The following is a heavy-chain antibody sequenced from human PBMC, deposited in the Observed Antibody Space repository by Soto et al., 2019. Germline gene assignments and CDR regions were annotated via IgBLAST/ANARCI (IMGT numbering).Heavy chain of an antibody. CDR3: AKDGTYFSGKNYYYFGMDV. CDR1: GFTFSTYG. J-gene: IGHJ6*02. CDR2: ISYDGSDK. D-gene: IGHD1-26*01. V-gene: IGHV3-30*18. Sequence: QVHLVASGGGVVQPGRSLRLSCAASGFTFSTYGMHWVRQAPGKGLEWVALISYDGSDKYYADSVKGRFTISRDNSKNTLYLQMNRLRPGDTAVYSCAKDGTYFSGKNYYYFGMDVWGQGTTVTVSS.